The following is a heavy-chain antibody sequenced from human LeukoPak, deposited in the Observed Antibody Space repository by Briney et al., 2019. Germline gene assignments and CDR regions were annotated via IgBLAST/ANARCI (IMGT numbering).Heavy chain of an antibody. D-gene: IGHD3-3*01. CDR3: ARAVGDFWSGYSAFDI. V-gene: IGHV4-39*07. CDR2: IYYSGST. J-gene: IGHJ3*02. Sequence: ASETLSLTCTVSGGSISSSSYYWGWIRQPPGKGLEWIGSIYYSGSTYYNPSLKSRVTISVDTSKNQFSLKLSSVTAADTAVYYCARAVGDFWSGYSAFDIWGQGTMVTVSS. CDR1: GGSISSSSYY.